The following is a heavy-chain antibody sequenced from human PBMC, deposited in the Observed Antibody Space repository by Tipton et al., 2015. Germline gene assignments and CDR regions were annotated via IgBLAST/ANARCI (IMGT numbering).Heavy chain of an antibody. J-gene: IGHJ1*01. CDR3: ARASIIQGYYHDSSRYYLFNS. V-gene: IGHV4-59*01. CDR1: GGSFSDYY. CDR2: IYYSGST. Sequence: LRLSCTVSGGSFSDYYWSWIRQSPGEGLEWIGYIYYSGSTNYNPSLRSRVAMSMDTSKNQFSLKLSSVIAADTAVYYCARASIIQGYYHDSSRYYLFNSWGQGTLVTDSS. D-gene: IGHD3-22*01.